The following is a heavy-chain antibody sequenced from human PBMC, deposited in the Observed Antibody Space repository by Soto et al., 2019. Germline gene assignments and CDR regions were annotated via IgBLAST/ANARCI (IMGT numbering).Heavy chain of an antibody. CDR2: IWYDGSNK. D-gene: IGHD3-9*01. J-gene: IGHJ4*02. CDR1: GFTFSSYG. V-gene: IGHV3-33*01. Sequence: QVQLVESGGGVVQPGRSLRLSCAASGFTFSSYGMHWVRQAPGKGLEWVAVIWYDGSNKYYADSVKGRFTISRDNSKNTLYRQMHSLRAEDTAVYYCARSGTYYDILTGYYGPYFDYWGQGTLVTVSS. CDR3: ARSGTYYDILTGYYGPYFDY.